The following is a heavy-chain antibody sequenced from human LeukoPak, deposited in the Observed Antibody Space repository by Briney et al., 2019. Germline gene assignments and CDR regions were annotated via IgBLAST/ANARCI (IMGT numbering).Heavy chain of an antibody. CDR2: ISSSGSTI. Sequence: PGGSLRLSCAASGFTFSDYYMSWIRQAPGKGLEWVSYISSSGSTIYYADSVKGRFTISRDNAKNSLYLQMNSLRAEDTAVYYCARDRVRGGVYYYMDVWGKGTTVTVSS. CDR1: GFTFSDYY. D-gene: IGHD3-16*01. CDR3: ARDRVRGGVYYYMDV. V-gene: IGHV3-11*04. J-gene: IGHJ6*03.